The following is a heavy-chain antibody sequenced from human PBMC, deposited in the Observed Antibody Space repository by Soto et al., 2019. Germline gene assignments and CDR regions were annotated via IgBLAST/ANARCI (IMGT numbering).Heavy chain of an antibody. V-gene: IGHV3-33*01. CDR2: IWYDGSNE. D-gene: IGHD4-17*01. J-gene: IGHJ4*02. CDR3: ASAYGDYFDY. Sequence: QVQLVESGGGVVQPGKSLRLSCAASGFSFSSYGMHWVRQAPGKGLEWVAVIWYDGSNEYYADSAKGRFTISRDNSKNTLYLQMNSLRAEATAVYYCASAYGDYFDYWGQGTLVTVSS. CDR1: GFSFSSYG.